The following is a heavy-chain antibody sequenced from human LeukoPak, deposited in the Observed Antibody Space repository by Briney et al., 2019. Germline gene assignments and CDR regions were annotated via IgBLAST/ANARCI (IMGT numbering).Heavy chain of an antibody. CDR2: TYNSGGT. CDR1: GGSISSYY. CDR3: AGGLQWLAHDC. J-gene: IGHJ4*02. V-gene: IGHV4-59*08. Sequence: SETLSLTCTVSGGSISSYYWSWIRQPPGKRLEWIGSTYNSGGTNYNPSLKSRVTISVDTSKNQLSLKLSSVTAADTAMYYCAGGLQWLAHDCWGQGTLVTVSS. D-gene: IGHD6-19*01.